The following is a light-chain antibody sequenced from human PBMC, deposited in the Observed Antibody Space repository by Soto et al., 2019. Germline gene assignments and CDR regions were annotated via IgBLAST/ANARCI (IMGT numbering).Light chain of an antibody. CDR3: QQYGSSGT. CDR2: GAS. Sequence: EMVLTQSPGTLSLSPGERATLSCRASQSVSSNYLAWYQKKPGQAPRLLIYGASNRATGIPDRFSGSGSGTDFTLTISRLEPEDFAVYYCQQYGSSGTFGQGTKVDIK. CDR1: QSVSSNY. V-gene: IGKV3-20*01. J-gene: IGKJ1*01.